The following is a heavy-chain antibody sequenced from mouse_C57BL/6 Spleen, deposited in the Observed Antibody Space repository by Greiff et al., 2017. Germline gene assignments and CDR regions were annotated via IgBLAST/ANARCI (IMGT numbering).Heavy chain of an antibody. CDR2: IRLKSDNYAT. V-gene: IGHV6-3*01. J-gene: IGHJ4*01. Sequence: EVKLMESGGGLVQPGGSMKLSCVASGFTFSNYWMNWVRQSPEKGLEWVAQIRLKSDNYATHYAESVKGRFTISRDDSKSSVYLQMNNLRAEDTGIYYCTGLFYDGYAMDYWGQGTSVTVSS. CDR3: TGLFYDGYAMDY. D-gene: IGHD2-3*01. CDR1: GFTFSNYW.